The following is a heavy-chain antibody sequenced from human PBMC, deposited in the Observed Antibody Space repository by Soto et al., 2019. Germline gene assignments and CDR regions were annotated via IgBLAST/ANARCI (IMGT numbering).Heavy chain of an antibody. J-gene: IGHJ6*03. D-gene: IGHD3-10*01. V-gene: IGHV4-31*02. CDR2: IYYSGST. CDR1: GGSISSGGYY. CDR3: ARGRYGSGSYYYYYMDV. Sequence: SETLSLTCTVSGGSISSGGYYWSWIRQHPGKGLEWIGYIYYSGSTYYNPSLKSRVTISVDTSKNQFSLKLSSVTAADTAVYYCARGRYGSGSYYYYYMDVWGKGTTVTSP.